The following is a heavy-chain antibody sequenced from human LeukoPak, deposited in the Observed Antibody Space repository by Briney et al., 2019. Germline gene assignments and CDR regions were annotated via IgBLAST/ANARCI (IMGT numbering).Heavy chain of an antibody. D-gene: IGHD2-15*01. CDR1: EFTFSSYG. CDR3: AKRISTWFDP. Sequence: PGRSLRPSCAASEFTFSSYGMHWVRQAPGKGLEWVAVISYDGSNKYYADSVKGRFTISRDNSKNTLYLQMNSLRAEDTAVYYCAKRISTWFDPWGQGTLVTVSS. V-gene: IGHV3-30*18. J-gene: IGHJ5*02. CDR2: ISYDGSNK.